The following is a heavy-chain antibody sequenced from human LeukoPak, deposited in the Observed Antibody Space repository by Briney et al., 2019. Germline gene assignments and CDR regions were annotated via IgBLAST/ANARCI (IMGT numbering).Heavy chain of an antibody. V-gene: IGHV3-43*02. Sequence: GGSLRLSCAASGFTFDDYAMHWVRQAPGKGLEWVSLISGDGGSTYYADSVKGRFTISRDNSKNSLYLQMNSLRTEDTASYYCAKDLFVGTNYWGQGTLVTVSS. CDR3: AKDLFVGTNY. CDR1: GFTFDDYA. CDR2: ISGDGGST. J-gene: IGHJ4*02. D-gene: IGHD3-16*01.